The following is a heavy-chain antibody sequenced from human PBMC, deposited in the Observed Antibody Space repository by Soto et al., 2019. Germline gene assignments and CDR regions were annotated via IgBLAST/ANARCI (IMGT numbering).Heavy chain of an antibody. J-gene: IGHJ4*02. Sequence: ASVKISCKASGGTFSSYAISWVRQAPGQGLEWMGGIIPIFGTANYAQKFQGRVTITADESTSTAYMELSSLRSEDTAVYYCARGGVYSKPSYYFDYWGQGTLVTVSS. CDR2: IIPIFGTA. D-gene: IGHD4-4*01. V-gene: IGHV1-69*13. CDR1: GGTFSSYA. CDR3: ARGGVYSKPSYYFDY.